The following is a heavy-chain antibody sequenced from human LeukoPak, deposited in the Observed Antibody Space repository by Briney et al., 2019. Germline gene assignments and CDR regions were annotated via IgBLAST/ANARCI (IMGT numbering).Heavy chain of an antibody. CDR3: VKATIVGAFFDS. CDR1: GFTFSDHY. CDR2: VRNKGHRYST. J-gene: IGHJ3*02. Sequence: PGGSLRLSCAASGFTFSDHYMDWVRQAPGKGLEWIGRVRNKGHRYSTEYAASVKGRFTVSRDDFQNSVYLQMNSLKTEDTAVYHCVKATIVGAFFDSWGQGTMVTVSS. D-gene: IGHD1-26*01. V-gene: IGHV3-72*01.